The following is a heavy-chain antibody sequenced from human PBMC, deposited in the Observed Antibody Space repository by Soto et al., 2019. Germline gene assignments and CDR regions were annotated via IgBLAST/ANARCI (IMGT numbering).Heavy chain of an antibody. V-gene: IGHV3-48*02. Sequence: EVQLVESGGGLVQPGGSLRLSCAASGFTFSSYSMNWVRQAPGKGLEWLSYISSSISTMHYADSVKGRFTISRDNAKHSLYLQINSLRDEDTAVYYCAREVRDTAVADFDYWGQGTLVTVSS. CDR3: AREVRDTAVADFDY. CDR2: ISSSISTM. D-gene: IGHD5-18*01. CDR1: GFTFSSYS. J-gene: IGHJ4*02.